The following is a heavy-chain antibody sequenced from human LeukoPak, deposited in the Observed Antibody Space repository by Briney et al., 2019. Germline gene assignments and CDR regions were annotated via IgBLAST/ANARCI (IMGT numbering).Heavy chain of an antibody. CDR1: GYTFTGYY. CDR2: INPNSGGT. D-gene: IGHD3-22*01. Sequence: GGSLRLSCATSGYTFTGYYMHWVRQAPGQGLEWMGWINPNSGGTNYAQKFQGWVTMTRDTSISTAYMELSRLRSDDTAVYYCARDETYYYDSSGYSFDYWGQGTLVTVSS. J-gene: IGHJ4*02. V-gene: IGHV1-2*04. CDR3: ARDETYYYDSSGYSFDY.